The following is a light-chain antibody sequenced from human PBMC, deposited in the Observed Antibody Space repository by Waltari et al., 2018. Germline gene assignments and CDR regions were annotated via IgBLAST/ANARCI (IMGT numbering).Light chain of an antibody. CDR1: QNSGSGS. V-gene: IGKV3-20*01. J-gene: IGKJ1*01. CDR2: GAS. Sequence: EIVLTQSPGTLSLSQGERGTLSCRASQNSGSGSIAWYQQNPGQPPRLLIYGASSRATGIPDRFSGSGSGTDFALIISSLEPEDFAVYYCQHYANSAGWTFGQGTKVEIK. CDR3: QHYANSAGWT.